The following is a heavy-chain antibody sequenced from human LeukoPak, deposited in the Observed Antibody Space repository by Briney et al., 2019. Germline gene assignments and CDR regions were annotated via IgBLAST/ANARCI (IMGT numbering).Heavy chain of an antibody. CDR2: ISYDGSNK. CDR3: ANGYCTNGVCYPYYYYYMDV. D-gene: IGHD2-8*01. CDR1: GFTFSSYG. V-gene: IGHV3-30*18. Sequence: GGSLRLSCAASGFTFSSYGMHWVRQAPGKGLEWVAVISYDGSNKYYADSVKGRFTISRDNSKNTLYLQMNGLRAEDTAVYYCANGYCTNGVCYPYYYYYMDVWGKGTTVTVSS. J-gene: IGHJ6*03.